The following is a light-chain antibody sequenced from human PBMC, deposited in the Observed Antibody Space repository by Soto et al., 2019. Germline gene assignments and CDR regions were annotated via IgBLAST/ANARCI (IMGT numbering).Light chain of an antibody. V-gene: IGKV1-17*01. Sequence: DIQMTQSPSSLSASVGDRVTITCRASQAIRNDLAWYQQKPGRAPKRLIYGSSSLQSGVPSRFSGRGSRTEFTLTISSLQSEYFATYYCLQHNVFPRTFGQGTNVDIK. J-gene: IGKJ1*01. CDR2: GSS. CDR3: LQHNVFPRT. CDR1: QAIRND.